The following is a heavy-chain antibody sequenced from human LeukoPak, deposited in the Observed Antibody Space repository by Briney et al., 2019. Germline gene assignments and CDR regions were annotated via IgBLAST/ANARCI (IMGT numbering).Heavy chain of an antibody. J-gene: IGHJ1*01. V-gene: IGHV1-69*13. D-gene: IGHD4-17*01. CDR1: GGTFSSYA. Sequence: ASVKVSCKASGGTFSSYAISWVRQAPGQGLEWRGGIIPIFGTANYAQKFQCRITITADESTRTPYMELSSLRSADTAVYYCARAAVMTTVTTSFEQWRQVTLVTVCS. CDR2: IIPIFGTA. CDR3: ARAAVMTTVTTSFEQ.